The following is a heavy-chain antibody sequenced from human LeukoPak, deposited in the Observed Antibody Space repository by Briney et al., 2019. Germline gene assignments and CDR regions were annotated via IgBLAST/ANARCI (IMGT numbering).Heavy chain of an antibody. CDR3: ARDLDRGYYYYYMGV. V-gene: IGHV3-21*01. CDR1: GFSFSSYS. J-gene: IGHJ6*03. CDR2: ISSSSSYI. D-gene: IGHD1-1*01. Sequence: GGSLRLSCAASGFSFSSYSMNWVRQAPGKGLEWVSSISSSSSYIYYADSAKGRFPISRDNAKNSLFRLTNIRNAEHQAVSYRARDLDRGYYYYYMGVWGKGTTVTVS.